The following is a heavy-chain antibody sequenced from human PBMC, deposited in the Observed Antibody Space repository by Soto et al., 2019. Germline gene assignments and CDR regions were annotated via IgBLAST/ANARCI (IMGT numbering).Heavy chain of an antibody. D-gene: IGHD5-12*01. Sequence: ASVKVSCKASGYTFTSYAMHWVRQAPGQRLEWMGWINAGNGNTKYSQKFQGRVTITRVTSASTAYMELSSLRSEDTAVYYCARDLVATPETDAFDIWGQGTMVTVSS. CDR2: INAGNGNT. CDR3: ARDLVATPETDAFDI. CDR1: GYTFTSYA. J-gene: IGHJ3*02. V-gene: IGHV1-3*01.